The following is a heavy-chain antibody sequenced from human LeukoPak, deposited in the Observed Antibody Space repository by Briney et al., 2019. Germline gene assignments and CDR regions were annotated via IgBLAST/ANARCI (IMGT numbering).Heavy chain of an antibody. J-gene: IGHJ4*02. Sequence: PSETLSLTCTVSGGSISSGSYYWSWIRQPAGKGLEWIGRIYTSGSTNYNPSLKSRATISVDTSKNQFSLKLSSVTAADTAVYYCAREVGGSVDYWGQGTLVTVSS. D-gene: IGHD1-14*01. CDR1: GGSISSGSYY. V-gene: IGHV4-61*02. CDR2: IYTSGST. CDR3: AREVGGSVDY.